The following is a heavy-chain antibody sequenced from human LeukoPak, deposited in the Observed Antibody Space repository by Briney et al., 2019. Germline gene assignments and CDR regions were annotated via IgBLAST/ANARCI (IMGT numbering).Heavy chain of an antibody. D-gene: IGHD3-10*01. CDR2: IYTSGST. V-gene: IGHV4-61*02. CDR3: AGITMVRGVPHDAFDI. Sequence: SQTLSLTCTVSGGSISSASYCWSWIRQPAGKGLEWIGRIYTSGSTNYNPSLKSRITISVDMSKNQFSLKLSSVTAADTAVYYCAGITMVRGVPHDAFDIWGQGTMVTVSS. J-gene: IGHJ3*02. CDR1: GGSISSASYC.